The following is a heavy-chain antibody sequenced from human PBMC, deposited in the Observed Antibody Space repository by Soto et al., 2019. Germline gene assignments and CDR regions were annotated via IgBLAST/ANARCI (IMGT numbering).Heavy chain of an antibody. CDR3: ARHSHSPNRFDD. D-gene: IGHD2-21*01. CDR2: LDSGGNT. CDR1: GITVSSNF. V-gene: IGHV3-66*04. J-gene: IGHJ4*02. Sequence: EVQLVESGGGVVQPGGSLRLSCAASGITVSSNFMSWVRQTPGKGLEWVSILDSGGNTYYADSVKGRFTISRDNSKNTVYLQMNSLRPEDTAVYYCARHSHSPNRFDDWGQGTLVTVSS.